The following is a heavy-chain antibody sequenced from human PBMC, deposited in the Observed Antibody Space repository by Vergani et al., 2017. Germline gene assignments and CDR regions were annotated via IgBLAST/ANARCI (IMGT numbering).Heavy chain of an antibody. CDR2: ISYDGDTT. CDR1: GFRFSDYG. V-gene: IGHV3-30*18. Sequence: HVQMVESGGGVVQPGRALRLSCAVSGFRFSDYGMHWVRQAPGGGLEWVALISYDGDTTYYEDSVKGRITISRDNSKNTLFLQMHSLRVEDTALYYCAKFPLNITTRERGDFWGQGSLVTVSS. D-gene: IGHD3-10*01. CDR3: AKFPLNITTRERGDF. J-gene: IGHJ4*02.